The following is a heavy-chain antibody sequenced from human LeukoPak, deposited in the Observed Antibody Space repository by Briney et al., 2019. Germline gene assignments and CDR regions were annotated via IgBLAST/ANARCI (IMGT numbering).Heavy chain of an antibody. CDR2: ISPYNGNT. J-gene: IGHJ4*02. V-gene: IGHV1-18*01. CDR3: ARVRDYGDYDYYFDY. D-gene: IGHD4-17*01. CDR1: GYTFTSYG. Sequence: ASVKVACKASGYTFTSYGISWVRQAPGQGLEWMGWISPYNGNTNYAQKLQGRVTMTTDTSTSAAYMELRSLRSDDTAVYYCARVRDYGDYDYYFDYWGQGTLVTVSS.